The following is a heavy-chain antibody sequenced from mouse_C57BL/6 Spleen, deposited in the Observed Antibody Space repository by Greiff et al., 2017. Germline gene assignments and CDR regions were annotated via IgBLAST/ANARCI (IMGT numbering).Heavy chain of an antibody. CDR2: IYPADSET. V-gene: IGHV1-61*01. CDR1: GYTFTSYW. CDR3: ARKRTSYYKDYFDY. Sequence: QVQLQQPGAELVRPGSSVKLSCKASGYTFTSYWMDWVKQRPGQGLEWIGNIYPADSETHYNQKFKDKATLTVDKSSSTAYMQISSLTSEDSAVYYCARKRTSYYKDYFDYWGQGTTLTVSS. J-gene: IGHJ2*01. D-gene: IGHD2-12*01.